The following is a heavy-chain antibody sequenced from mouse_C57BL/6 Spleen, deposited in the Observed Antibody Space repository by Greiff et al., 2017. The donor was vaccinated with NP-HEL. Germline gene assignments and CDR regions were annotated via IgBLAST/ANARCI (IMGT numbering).Heavy chain of an antibody. CDR2: IDPANGNT. CDR1: GFNIKNTY. D-gene: IGHD1-1*01. J-gene: IGHJ2*01. CDR3: ALYYYGSSYDYFDY. Sequence: EVKLQESVAELVRPGASVKLSCTASGFNIKNTYMHWVKQRPEQGLEWIGRIDPANGNTKYAPKFQGKATITADTSSNTAYLQLSSLTSEDTAIYYCALYYYGSSYDYFDYWGQGTTLTVSS. V-gene: IGHV14-3*01.